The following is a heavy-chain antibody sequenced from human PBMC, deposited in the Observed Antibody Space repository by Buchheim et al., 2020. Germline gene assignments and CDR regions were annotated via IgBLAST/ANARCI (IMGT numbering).Heavy chain of an antibody. D-gene: IGHD3-10*01. CDR1: GFIFNSYA. CDR2: ISYDGSNK. Sequence: QVQLVESGGGVVQPGRSLRLSCAASGFIFNSYAMHWVRQAPGKGLEWVATISYDGSNKYYADSVKGRFTMSRDTSKNTLDLQMNSLGAEDTAVYYCAREYYGSAGDPWGQGT. CDR3: AREYYGSAGDP. J-gene: IGHJ5*02. V-gene: IGHV3-30-3*01.